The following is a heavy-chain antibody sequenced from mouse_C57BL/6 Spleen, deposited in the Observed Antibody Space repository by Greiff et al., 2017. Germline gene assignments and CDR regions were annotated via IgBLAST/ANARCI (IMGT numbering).Heavy chain of an antibody. V-gene: IGHV1-55*01. CDR3: ARSGYGSRSFDY. CDR2: IYPGSGST. CDR1: GYTFTSYW. J-gene: IGHJ2*01. Sequence: VQLQQPGAELVKPGASVKMSCKASGYTFTSYWITWVKQRPGQGLEWIGDIYPGSGSTNYNEKFKSKATLTVDTSSSTAYMQLSSLTSEDSAVYYCARSGYGSRSFDYWGQGTTLTVSS. D-gene: IGHD1-1*01.